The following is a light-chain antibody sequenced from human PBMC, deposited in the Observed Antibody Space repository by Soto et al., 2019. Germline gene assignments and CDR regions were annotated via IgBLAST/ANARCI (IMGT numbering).Light chain of an antibody. CDR2: DAS. V-gene: IGKV1-5*01. CDR3: QQYDSYSSGP. CDR1: QSISSW. J-gene: IGKJ1*01. Sequence: DIQMTQSPSTLSASVGDRVTITCLASQSISSWLAWYQQKPGKAPKVLIFDASSLKTGVPSRFSGSGSGTEFTLTISNLQPDDFATYYCQQYDSYSSGPFGQGTRW.